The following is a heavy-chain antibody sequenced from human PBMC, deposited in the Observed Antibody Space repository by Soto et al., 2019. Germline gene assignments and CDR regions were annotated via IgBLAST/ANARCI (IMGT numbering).Heavy chain of an antibody. Sequence: HLSESGGGLVQPGGSLRLSCAATGFPLTSNGMSWVRQAPGKGLEWLSSFSGGGDETWYADSLKGRFTISRDNFKNTVYLQMNSLRAEDTALYYCAGHGGYSYLGQGTLVTVSS. V-gene: IGHV3-23*01. CDR3: AGHGGYSY. CDR1: GFPLTSNG. CDR2: FSGGGDET. D-gene: IGHD4-17*01. J-gene: IGHJ4*02.